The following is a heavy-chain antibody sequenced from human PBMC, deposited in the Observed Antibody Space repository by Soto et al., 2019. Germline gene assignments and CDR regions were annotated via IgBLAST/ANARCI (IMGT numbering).Heavy chain of an antibody. D-gene: IGHD6-19*01. CDR1: GGSISGYY. Sequence: QVQLQESGPGLVKPSETLSLTCSVSGGSISGYYWSWIRQPPGKGLERIGYIYDTGSTKVNPSLKSRLTISIDTSKNQFSLRLSSVTAADTAVYYCAREQWLVRGVFDYWGQGTLVTVSS. CDR3: AREQWLVRGVFDY. J-gene: IGHJ4*02. CDR2: IYDTGST. V-gene: IGHV4-59*01.